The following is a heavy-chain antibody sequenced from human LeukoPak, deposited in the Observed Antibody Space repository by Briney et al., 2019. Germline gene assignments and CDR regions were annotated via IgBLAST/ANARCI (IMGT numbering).Heavy chain of an antibody. Sequence: GGSMRLSCAASGLAFSAYKMHWVRQAPRKGLVWVSRISTDGYTTDYADFVQGRLTASRENTKNTWALEMNSLRAEDTAVYYSVVGGSPGYWGQGTLVTVSS. CDR3: VVGGSPGY. D-gene: IGHD2-15*01. CDR2: ISTDGYTT. CDR1: GLAFSAYK. V-gene: IGHV3-74*01. J-gene: IGHJ4*02.